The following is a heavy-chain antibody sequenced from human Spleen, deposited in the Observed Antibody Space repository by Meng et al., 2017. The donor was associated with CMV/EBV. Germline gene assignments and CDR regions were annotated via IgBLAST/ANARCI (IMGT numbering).Heavy chain of an antibody. D-gene: IGHD3-9*01. CDR2: ISSSAFTI. CDR3: ARGSYDVLAGLWD. CDR1: GFTFSVHA. J-gene: IGHJ4*02. V-gene: IGHV3-48*01. Sequence: GESLKISCAASGFTFSVHAMTWVRQAPGKGLEWVSYISSSAFTIDYADSVKGRFIISRDNTKNSLYLQMNSLRAEDTAVYYCARGSYDVLAGLWDWGQGTLVTVSS.